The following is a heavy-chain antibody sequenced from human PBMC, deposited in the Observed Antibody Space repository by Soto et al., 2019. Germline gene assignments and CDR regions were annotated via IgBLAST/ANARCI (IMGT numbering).Heavy chain of an antibody. V-gene: IGHV1-3*05. CDR3: AMSSGYYSIDDY. CDR1: GYTFTNYA. Sequence: QVQLVQSGAEEKKPGASVKVSCKASGYTFTNYAMHWVRQAPGHRLEWMGRINAGNGNTKYSQKFQGRVTITRDTSARTAYMELGRLRSEDTAVYSCAMSSGYYSIDDYWGQGTLGTVSS. CDR2: INAGNGNT. J-gene: IGHJ4*02. D-gene: IGHD3-22*01.